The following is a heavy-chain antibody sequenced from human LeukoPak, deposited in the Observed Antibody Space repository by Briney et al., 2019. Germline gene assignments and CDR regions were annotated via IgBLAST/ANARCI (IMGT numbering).Heavy chain of an antibody. J-gene: IGHJ4*02. V-gene: IGHV3-21*01. Sequence: PGGSLRLSYAASGFTFSNYSMNWVRQAPGKGLEWVSSISRSSRYIYYADSVKGRFTISRDNAKDSLYLQMNSLRAEDTAVYYCARNYYGSGSYPHWGQGTLVTVSS. CDR2: ISRSSRYI. D-gene: IGHD3-10*01. CDR3: ARNYYGSGSYPH. CDR1: GFTFSNYS.